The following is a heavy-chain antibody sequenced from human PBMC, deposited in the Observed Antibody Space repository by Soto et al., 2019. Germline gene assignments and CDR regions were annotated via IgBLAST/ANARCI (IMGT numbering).Heavy chain of an antibody. J-gene: IGHJ6*02. CDR2: IYYSGST. V-gene: IGHV4-59*12. Sequence: QVQLQESGPGLVKPSETLSLTCTVSGGSISSYYWSWIRQPPGKGLEWIGYIYYSGSTHYNPSLKRRFTISVDTYKNQIPQMLSSVTAADPAVYSCARLSEARPYYSYCMDVWGQGTTVTVSS. CDR3: ARLSEARPYYSYCMDV. CDR1: GGSISSYY.